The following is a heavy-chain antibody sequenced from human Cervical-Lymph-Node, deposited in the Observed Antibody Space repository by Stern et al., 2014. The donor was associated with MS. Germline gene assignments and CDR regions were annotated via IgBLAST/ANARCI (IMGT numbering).Heavy chain of an antibody. V-gene: IGHV1-2*06. CDR2: INPNSGGK. CDR1: GYTFTGYY. D-gene: IGHD6-19*01. J-gene: IGHJ4*02. Sequence: QVQLVQSGAEVKKPGASVKVSCKASGYTFTGYYMHWVRQAPGQGLEWIGRINPNSGGKNYAQKFQGRVTMTRDTSISTAYMELSRLRSDDTAVYYCAKEAAMAVAGTGVDYWGQGTLVTVSS. CDR3: AKEAAMAVAGTGVDY.